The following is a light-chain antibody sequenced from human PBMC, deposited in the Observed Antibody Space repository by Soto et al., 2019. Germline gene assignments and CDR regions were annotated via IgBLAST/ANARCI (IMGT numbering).Light chain of an antibody. CDR3: QHYNELPLT. CDR2: AAS. CDR1: QSISSW. J-gene: IGKJ4*01. V-gene: IGKV1-5*01. Sequence: DIQMTQSPSTLSASVGDRFTITCRASQSISSWLAWYQQKPGKAPKLLIYAASSLQSGVPSRFSGSGSGTDFTLTISSLQSEDFAVYYCQHYNELPLTFGGGTKADIK.